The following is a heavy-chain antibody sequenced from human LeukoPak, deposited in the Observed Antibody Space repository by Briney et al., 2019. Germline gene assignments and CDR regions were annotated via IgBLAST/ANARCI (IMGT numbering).Heavy chain of an antibody. V-gene: IGHV3-21*01. J-gene: IGHJ5*02. CDR3: ARDRGTAGTQINWFDP. D-gene: IGHD3-10*01. Sequence: NPGGSQRLSCAASGFTFSSYSMNWVRQAPGKGLEWVSSISTSSSYIYYADSVKGRFTISRDNAKNSLYLQMDSLRVEDTAVYYCARDRGTAGTQINWFDPWGQGTLVTVSS. CDR1: GFTFSSYS. CDR2: ISTSSSYI.